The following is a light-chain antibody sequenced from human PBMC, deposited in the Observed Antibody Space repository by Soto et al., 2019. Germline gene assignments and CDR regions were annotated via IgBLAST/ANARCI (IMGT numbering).Light chain of an antibody. CDR1: QSVSSY. J-gene: IGKJ5*01. CDR3: KQRSNWPLT. CDR2: DAS. Sequence: DIVLTQSPATLSLSPGERATLSCRASQSVSSYLAWYQQKPGQAHRRLIYDASNRATGIPARFSGSGSWTDFTITIICLEPEECAVYACKQRSNWPLTSGQGTRLQIK. V-gene: IGKV3-11*01.